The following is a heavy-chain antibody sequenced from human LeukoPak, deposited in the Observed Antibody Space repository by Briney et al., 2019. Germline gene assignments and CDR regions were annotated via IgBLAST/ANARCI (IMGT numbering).Heavy chain of an antibody. Sequence: SETLSLTCTVSGDSISSGDYYWSWIRQPAGKGLEWIGRISSSGSTNYNPSLKSRVTMSVDTSKNQFSLKLSSVTAADTAVYYCARDRYYYDSSGYYSLDYWGQGTLVTVSS. J-gene: IGHJ4*02. CDR2: ISSSGST. D-gene: IGHD3-22*01. CDR1: GDSISSGDYY. CDR3: ARDRYYYDSSGYYSLDY. V-gene: IGHV4-61*02.